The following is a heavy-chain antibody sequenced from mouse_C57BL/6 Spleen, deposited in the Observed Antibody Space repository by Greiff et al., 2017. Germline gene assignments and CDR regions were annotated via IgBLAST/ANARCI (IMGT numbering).Heavy chain of an antibody. CDR3: ARGGYCSNYLGYFDV. J-gene: IGHJ1*03. CDR2: ISDGGSYT. D-gene: IGHD2-5*01. Sequence: EVHLVESGGGLVKPGGSLKLSCAASGFTFSSYAMSWVRQTPEKRLEWVATISDGGSYTYYPDNVKGRFTISRDNAKNNLYLQMSHLKSEDTAMYYCARGGYCSNYLGYFDVWGTGTTVTVSS. CDR1: GFTFSSYA. V-gene: IGHV5-4*01.